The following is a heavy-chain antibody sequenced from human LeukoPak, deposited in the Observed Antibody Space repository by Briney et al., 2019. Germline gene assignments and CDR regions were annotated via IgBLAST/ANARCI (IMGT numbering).Heavy chain of an antibody. V-gene: IGHV4-59*01. CDR1: GGSISSYY. CDR3: ARDGYGLDY. D-gene: IGHD3-22*01. Sequence: SGTLSLTCTVSGGSISSYYWSWIRQPPGKGLEWIGYIYYSGSTNYNPSLKSRVTISVDTSKNQFSLKLSSVTAADTAVYYCARDGYGLDYWGQGTLVTVSS. CDR2: IYYSGST. J-gene: IGHJ4*02.